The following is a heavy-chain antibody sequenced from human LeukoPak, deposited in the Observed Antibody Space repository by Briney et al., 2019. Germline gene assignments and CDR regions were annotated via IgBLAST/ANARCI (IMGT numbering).Heavy chain of an antibody. Sequence: SETLSLTCTVSGGSISSYYWSWIRQPPGKGLEWIGYIYYSGSTNYNPSLKSRVTISVDTSKNQFSLKLSSVTAADTAVYYCARANRYCSSTSCRFGNWFDPWGQGTLVTVSS. CDR1: GGSISSYY. D-gene: IGHD2-2*01. V-gene: IGHV4-59*01. J-gene: IGHJ5*02. CDR3: ARANRYCSSTSCRFGNWFDP. CDR2: IYYSGST.